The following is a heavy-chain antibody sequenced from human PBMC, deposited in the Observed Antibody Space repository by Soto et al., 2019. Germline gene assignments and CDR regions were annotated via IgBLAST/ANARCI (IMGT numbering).Heavy chain of an antibody. V-gene: IGHV3-7*01. Sequence: GGSLRLSCAASGFTFSSYWMSWVRQAPGKGLEWVANIKQDGSEKYYVDSVKGRFTISRDNAKNSLYLQMNSLRAEDTAVYYCARDNWDSSGYDYFDYWGQGTLVTVSS. D-gene: IGHD5-12*01. CDR2: IKQDGSEK. J-gene: IGHJ4*02. CDR3: ARDNWDSSGYDYFDY. CDR1: GFTFSSYW.